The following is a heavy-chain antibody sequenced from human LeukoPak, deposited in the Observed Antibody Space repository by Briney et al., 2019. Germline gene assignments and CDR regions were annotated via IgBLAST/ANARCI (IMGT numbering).Heavy chain of an antibody. CDR3: ARVSGDFWSGYQFYDFDY. J-gene: IGHJ4*02. V-gene: IGHV1-69*01. Sequence: GASVKVSCKASGGTFSSYAISWVRQAPGQRLEWMGGIIPIFGTVNYAQKFQGRVTITANESTSTAYMELSSLRSEDKAVYYCARVSGDFWSGYQFYDFDYWGQGTVVTVSS. CDR2: IIPIFGTV. D-gene: IGHD3-3*01. CDR1: GGTFSSYA.